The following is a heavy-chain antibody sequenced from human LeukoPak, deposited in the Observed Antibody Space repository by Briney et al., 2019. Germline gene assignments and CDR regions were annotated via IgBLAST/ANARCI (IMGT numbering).Heavy chain of an antibody. V-gene: IGHV3-73*01. D-gene: IGHD3-22*01. J-gene: IGHJ4*02. Sequence: GGSLRPSRAASGFTFRGSAIHWVRQASGKGLEWVGRIRSKANSYATAYSASVKGRFTISRHDSKNTAYLQMNSLKTEDTAVYYCTVLYYDSKAYWEQGTLVTVSS. CDR2: IRSKANSYAT. CDR1: GFTFRGSA. CDR3: TVLYYDSKAY.